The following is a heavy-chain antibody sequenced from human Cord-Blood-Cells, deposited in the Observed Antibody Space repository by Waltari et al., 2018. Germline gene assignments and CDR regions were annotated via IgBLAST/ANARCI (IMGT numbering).Heavy chain of an antibody. J-gene: IGHJ4*02. CDR3: ARDIGAGNGLGY. D-gene: IGHD5-12*01. CDR1: GGSFSGYY. CDR2: IKHSGST. Sequence: QVQLQQWGAGLLKPSETLSLTCAVYGGSFSGYYWSWIRQPPGKGVEWIGEIKHSGSTNTNPSLKSRVTISVDTSKNQFSLKLSSVTAADTAVYYCARDIGAGNGLGYWGQGTLVTVSS. V-gene: IGHV4-34*01.